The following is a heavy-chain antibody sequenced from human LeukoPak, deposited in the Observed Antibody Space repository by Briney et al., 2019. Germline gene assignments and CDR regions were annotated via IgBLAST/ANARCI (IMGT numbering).Heavy chain of an antibody. J-gene: IGHJ6*02. Sequence: SETLSLTCTVSGGSISSYYWSWIRQPPGKGLEWIGYIYDSVNTKYNPSLKSRVTISVDTSKNQLSLKLSSVTAADTAVYYCARHVPYYDSDFPAWGMDVWGQGTTVTVSS. CDR3: ARHVPYYDSDFPAWGMDV. D-gene: IGHD3-16*01. CDR2: IYDSVNT. V-gene: IGHV4-59*08. CDR1: GGSISSYY.